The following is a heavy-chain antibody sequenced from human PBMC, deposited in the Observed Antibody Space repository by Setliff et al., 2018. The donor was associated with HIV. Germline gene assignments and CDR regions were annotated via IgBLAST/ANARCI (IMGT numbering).Heavy chain of an antibody. Sequence: SETLSLTCAVSGASINNSTYYWGWIRQPSGKGLEWIGDIHYSGNTHYNPSLKSRVTISVDTSKNQFSLKLSSVTAADTAVYYCARLDCSSSSGFVDYWGQGTLVTVSS. CDR1: GASINNSTYY. CDR2: IHYSGNT. D-gene: IGHD2-2*01. V-gene: IGHV4-39*07. J-gene: IGHJ4*02. CDR3: ARLDCSSSSGFVDY.